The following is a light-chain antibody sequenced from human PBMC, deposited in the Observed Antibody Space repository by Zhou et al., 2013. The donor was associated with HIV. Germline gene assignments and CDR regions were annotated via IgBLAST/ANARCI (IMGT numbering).Light chain of an antibody. J-gene: IGKJ3*01. CDR2: KRS. V-gene: IGKV1-5*03. CDR3: QQSHNYPLT. CDR1: HSISTW. Sequence: DIRMTQSPSSLSPSVGDRVTITCRASHSISTWLAWYQQKPGKAPKLLIYKRSSLQSGVPSRFSGSGSGTDFTLTISSLQPDDFATYYCQQSHNYPLTFGPGTTVDVK.